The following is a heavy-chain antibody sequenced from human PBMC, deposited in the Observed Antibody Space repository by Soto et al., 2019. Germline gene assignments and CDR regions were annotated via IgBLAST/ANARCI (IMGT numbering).Heavy chain of an antibody. CDR3: AKKGLGSLATYCSTGDCHYAFDI. CDR2: ISGGGDGT. D-gene: IGHD2-15*01. J-gene: IGHJ3*02. V-gene: IGHV3-23*01. Sequence: VQLLESGGGLVQPGGSLRLSCAASGFTFGNYAMIWVRQAPGKGLEWVSTISGGGDGTYYADSVRGRFTISRENSRNTVYLQMNSLRAEETAVYYCAKKGLGSLATYCSTGDCHYAFDIWGQGTMVTVSS. CDR1: GFTFGNYA.